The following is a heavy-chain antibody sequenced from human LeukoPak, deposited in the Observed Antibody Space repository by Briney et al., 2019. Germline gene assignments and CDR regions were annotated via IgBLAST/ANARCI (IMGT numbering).Heavy chain of an antibody. CDR3: ARARTIVATIHFDY. CDR2: INAGNGNT. D-gene: IGHD5-12*01. J-gene: IGHJ4*02. Sequence: ASVKVSFKASGYTFTSYAMHWVRQAPGQRLEWMGWINAGNGNTKYSQKFQGRVTITRDTSASTAYMELSSLRSEDTAVYYCARARTIVATIHFDYWGQGTLVTVSS. CDR1: GYTFTSYA. V-gene: IGHV1-3*01.